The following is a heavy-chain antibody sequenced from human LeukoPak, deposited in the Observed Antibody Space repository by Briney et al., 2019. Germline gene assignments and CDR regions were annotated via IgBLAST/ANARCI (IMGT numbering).Heavy chain of an antibody. V-gene: IGHV4-59*01. D-gene: IGHD5-18*01. Sequence: PLETLSLTCTVSGDSINGFYWNWIRQPPGKGLEWIGYIYYSGNTNYNPSLKSRVTMSVDTSTNQFSLKLSSVTAADTAVYYCASSKTPWIQLWFFDIWGQGTTVTVSS. CDR1: GDSINGFY. CDR3: ASSKTPWIQLWFFDI. J-gene: IGHJ3*02. CDR2: IYYSGNT.